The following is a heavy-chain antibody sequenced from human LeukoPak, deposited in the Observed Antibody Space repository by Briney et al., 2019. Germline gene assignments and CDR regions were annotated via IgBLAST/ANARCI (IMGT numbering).Heavy chain of an antibody. J-gene: IGHJ6*02. Sequence: ASVKVSCKASGYTFTSYDINWVRQATGQGLEWMGWMNPNSGNTGYAQKFQGRVTMTRNTSISTAYMELSGLRSEDTAVYYCASGYDSDYYYYYGMDVWGQGTTVTVSS. CDR2: MNPNSGNT. V-gene: IGHV1-8*01. CDR1: GYTFTSYD. CDR3: ASGYDSDYYYYYGMDV. D-gene: IGHD5-12*01.